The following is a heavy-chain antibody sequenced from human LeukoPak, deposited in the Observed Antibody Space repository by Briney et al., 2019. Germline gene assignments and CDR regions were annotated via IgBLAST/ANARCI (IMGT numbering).Heavy chain of an antibody. V-gene: IGHV3-23*01. CDR3: AKTSGSYYAGWHFDY. J-gene: IGHJ4*02. D-gene: IGHD1-26*01. CDR1: GFTFSSYA. CDR2: ISGSGGST. Sequence: GGSLRLSCAASGFTFSSYAMSWVRQAPGKGLEWVSAISGSGGSTYYADSVKGRFTISRDNSKNTLYLQMNSLRAEDTAVYYCAKTSGSYYAGWHFDYWGQGTLVTVSS.